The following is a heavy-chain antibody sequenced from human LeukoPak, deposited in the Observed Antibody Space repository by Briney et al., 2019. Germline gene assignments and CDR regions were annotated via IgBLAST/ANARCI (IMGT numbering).Heavy chain of an antibody. CDR1: GGSISSYY. D-gene: IGHD5-24*01. V-gene: IGHV4-59*01. Sequence: SETLSLTCTVSGGSISSYYWSWIRQPPGKGLEWIGYIYYSGSTNYNPSLKSRVTISVDTSKNQFSLKLSSVTAADTAVYYCARVTGWLQLPTNWFDPWDQGTLVTVSS. J-gene: IGHJ5*02. CDR2: IYYSGST. CDR3: ARVTGWLQLPTNWFDP.